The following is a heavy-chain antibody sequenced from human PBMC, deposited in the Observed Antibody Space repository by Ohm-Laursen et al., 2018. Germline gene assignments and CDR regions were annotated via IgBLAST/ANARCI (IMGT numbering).Heavy chain of an antibody. CDR1: GFTFSDYY. CDR3: ARADGHIVLMVYDSGDYYGMDV. J-gene: IGHJ6*02. CDR2: ISSSGSTI. Sequence: SLRLSCAASGFTFSDYYMSWIRQAPGKGLEWVSYISSSGSTIYYADSVKGRFTISRDNAKNSLYLQMNSLRAEDTAVYYCARADGHIVLMVYDSGDYYGMDVWGQGTTVTVSS. D-gene: IGHD2-8*01. V-gene: IGHV3-11*04.